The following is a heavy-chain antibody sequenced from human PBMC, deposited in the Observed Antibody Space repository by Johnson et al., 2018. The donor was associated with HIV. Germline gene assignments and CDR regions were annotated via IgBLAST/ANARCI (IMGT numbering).Heavy chain of an antibody. J-gene: IGHJ3*02. Sequence: EVQLVESGGGLIQPGGSLRLSCAASGFSVSKNYMTWVRQAPGKGLEWVSLIYSGDTTYYADSVKGRFTISRDSSKNTLYLQMNSLRAEDTAVYYCARDPFPRFYAFDIWGQGTMVTVSS. CDR2: IYSGDTT. V-gene: IGHV3-53*01. CDR3: ARDPFPRFYAFDI. CDR1: GFSVSKNY.